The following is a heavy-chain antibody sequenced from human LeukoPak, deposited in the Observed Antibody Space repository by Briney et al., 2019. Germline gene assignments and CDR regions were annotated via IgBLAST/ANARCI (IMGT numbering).Heavy chain of an antibody. CDR1: GFTFSSYA. J-gene: IGHJ4*02. CDR3: ARDVGICSSTSCYPPSEQWLVANFDY. D-gene: IGHD2-2*01. CDR2: VSGSGGTS. V-gene: IGHV3-23*01. Sequence: GGSLRLSCAASGFTFSSYAMSWVRQAPGKGLEWVSGVSGSGGTSYYADSVKGRFTISRDNSKNTLYLQMNSLRAEDTAVYYCARDVGICSSTSCYPPSEQWLVANFDYWGQGTLVTVSS.